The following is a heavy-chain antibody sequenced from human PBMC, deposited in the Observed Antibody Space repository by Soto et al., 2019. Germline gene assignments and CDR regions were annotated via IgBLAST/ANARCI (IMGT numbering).Heavy chain of an antibody. J-gene: IGHJ4*02. CDR1: GGSVTSDVYY. CDR2: THHSGST. V-gene: IGHV4-31*03. D-gene: IGHD2-15*01. Sequence: TSETLSLTCTVSGGSVTSDVYYWTWIRQHPGKGLEWIGYTHHSGSTYCNPSLKSRVTISIDASKNQFSLKLSSVTAADTAVYYCATRTPDRGYMGVFDYWGQGIMVTVSS. CDR3: ATRTPDRGYMGVFDY.